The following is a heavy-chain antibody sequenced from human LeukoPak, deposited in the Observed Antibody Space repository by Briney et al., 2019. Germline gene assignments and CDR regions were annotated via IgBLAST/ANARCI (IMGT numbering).Heavy chain of an antibody. CDR3: ARGSAAADHTFDY. CDR2: IYYSGST. J-gene: IGHJ4*02. V-gene: IGHV4-59*01. D-gene: IGHD6-13*01. CDR1: GGSISSYY. Sequence: PSETLSLTCTVSGGSISSYYWSWIRQPPGKGLEWIGYIYYSGSTNYNPSLKSRVTISVDTSKNQFSLKLSSVTAADTAVYYCARGSAAADHTFDYWGQGTLVTVSS.